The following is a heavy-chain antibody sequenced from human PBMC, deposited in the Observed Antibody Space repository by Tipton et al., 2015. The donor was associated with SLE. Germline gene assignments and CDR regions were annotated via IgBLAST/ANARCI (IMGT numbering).Heavy chain of an antibody. CDR3: ARGAGDSPDAFDI. CDR1: GASISHYY. CDR2: IYHSGST. D-gene: IGHD6-19*01. J-gene: IGHJ3*02. Sequence: TLSLTCSVSGASISHYYWSWIRQPPGRVLEWIGNIYHSGSTNYNPSLKSRVTISVDTSKNQFSLKLSSVTAADTAVYYCARGAGDSPDAFDIWGQGTMVTVSS. V-gene: IGHV4-59*12.